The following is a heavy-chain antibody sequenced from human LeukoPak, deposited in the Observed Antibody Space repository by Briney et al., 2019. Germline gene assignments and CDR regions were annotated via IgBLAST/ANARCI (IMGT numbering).Heavy chain of an antibody. Sequence: KPSETLSLTCTVSGGSISSYYWSWIRQPAGKGLEWIGRVYTSGSTNYNPSLKSRVTMSVDTSKNQFSLKLSSVTAADTAVYYCARLAGATILDAFDIWGQGTMVTVSS. D-gene: IGHD1-26*01. CDR3: ARLAGATILDAFDI. CDR2: VYTSGST. J-gene: IGHJ3*02. CDR1: GGSISSYY. V-gene: IGHV4-4*07.